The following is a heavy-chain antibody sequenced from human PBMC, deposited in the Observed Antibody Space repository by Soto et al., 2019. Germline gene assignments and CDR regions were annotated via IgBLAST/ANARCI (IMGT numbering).Heavy chain of an antibody. D-gene: IGHD4-17*01. J-gene: IGHJ4*02. CDR3: ARDPGLRSY. CDR1: GFTFSSYA. V-gene: IGHV3-30-3*01. CDR2: ISYDGSNK. Sequence: GGSLRLSCAASGFTFSSYAMHWVRQAPGKGLEWVAVISYDGSNKYYADSVKGRFTISRDNSKNTLYLQMNSLRAEDTAAYYCARDPGLRSYWGQGTLVTVSS.